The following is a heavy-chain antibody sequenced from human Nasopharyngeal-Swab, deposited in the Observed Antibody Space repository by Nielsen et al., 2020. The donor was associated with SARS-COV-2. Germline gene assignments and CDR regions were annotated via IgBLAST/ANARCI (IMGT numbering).Heavy chain of an antibody. D-gene: IGHD4/OR15-4a*01. Sequence: SETLSLTCAVYGASFGPFYWGWIRQPPGKGLEWIGEINNRGTSYNPSLESRITISPDTSNNQFSLRLTSVTAADTAIYYCVRGHFGGFDSWGQGNLVTVSS. CDR3: VRGHFGGFDS. J-gene: IGHJ4*02. CDR2: INNRGT. V-gene: IGHV4-34*01. CDR1: GASFGPFY.